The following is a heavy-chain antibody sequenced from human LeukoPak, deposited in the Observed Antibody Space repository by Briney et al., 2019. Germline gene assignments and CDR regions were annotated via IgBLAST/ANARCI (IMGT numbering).Heavy chain of an antibody. J-gene: IGHJ4*02. CDR2: IIPIFGTA. Sequence: SVKVSCKASGGTFSSYAISWVRQAPGQGLEWMGGIIPIFGTANYAQKFQGRVTITADESTSTAYMELSSLRSEDTAVYYCTSRYSGYEFDYWGQGTLVTVSS. CDR1: GGTFSSYA. CDR3: TSRYSGYEFDY. V-gene: IGHV1-69*13. D-gene: IGHD5-12*01.